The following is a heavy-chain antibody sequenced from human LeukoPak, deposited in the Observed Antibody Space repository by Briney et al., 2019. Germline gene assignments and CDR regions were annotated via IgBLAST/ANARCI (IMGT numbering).Heavy chain of an antibody. CDR1: GFPFSIAW. CDR2: IKTTTNGGTT. D-gene: IGHD3-10*02. V-gene: IGHV3-15*01. CDR3: ARVGGHFTTMSQTDP. J-gene: IGHJ5*02. Sequence: PGGSLTLSCAASGFPFSIAWMSWVRQAPGKGLEWVGHIKTTTNGGTTDDAAPVKGRFTISRDDSTTTLYLQIDSLKTEDTAVYYCARVGGHFTTMSQTDPWGQGTLVTVSS.